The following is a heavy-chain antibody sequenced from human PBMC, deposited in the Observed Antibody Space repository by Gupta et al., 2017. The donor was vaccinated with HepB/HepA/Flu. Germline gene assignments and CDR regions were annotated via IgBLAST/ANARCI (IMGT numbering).Heavy chain of an antibody. D-gene: IGHD2-2*01. CDR3: ARRRTSNYYFYYMDV. J-gene: IGHJ6*03. Sequence: QLQLQESGPGLMKPSETLSLTCSVSGGSISSNYYFWGWLRQPPGKGLEWIGSISYSGTTSYNPSLKSRVTISIDTSKNQFSLRLNSVTAADTAVYYCARRRTSNYYFYYMDVWGKGTTVTVSS. V-gene: IGHV4-39*01. CDR1: GGSISSNYYF. CDR2: ISYSGTT.